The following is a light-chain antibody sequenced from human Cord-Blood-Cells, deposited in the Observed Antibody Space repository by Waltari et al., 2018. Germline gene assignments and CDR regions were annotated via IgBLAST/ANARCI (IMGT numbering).Light chain of an antibody. CDR2: LGS. V-gene: IGKV2-28*01. Sequence: DIVMTQSPLSLPVTPGEPASISCGSSQSLLHSNGYNYLDWYLQKPGQSPQLLIYLGSNRASGVPDRFSGSGSGTDFTLKISRVEAEDVGVYYCMQALQTPPFTFGPGTKVDIK. CDR3: MQALQTPPFT. J-gene: IGKJ3*01. CDR1: QSLLHSNGYNY.